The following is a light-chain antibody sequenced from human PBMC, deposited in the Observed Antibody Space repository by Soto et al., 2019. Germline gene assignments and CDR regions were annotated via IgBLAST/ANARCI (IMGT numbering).Light chain of an antibody. V-gene: IGLV2-14*01. CDR1: SRDVGAYNY. CDR2: DVT. Sequence: QSVLTQPASVSGSPGQSITISCTGTSRDVGAYNYVSWYQQHPGKAPKLMVYDVTNRPSGVSDRFSGSKSGNTASLTISGLQAEDEADYYCSSYAGSNNLVFGTGTKVTVL. CDR3: SSYAGSNNLV. J-gene: IGLJ1*01.